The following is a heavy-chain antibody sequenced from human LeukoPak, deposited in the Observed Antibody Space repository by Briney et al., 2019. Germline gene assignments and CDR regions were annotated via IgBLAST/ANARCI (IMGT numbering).Heavy chain of an antibody. V-gene: IGHV3-23*01. CDR2: ISGSGGST. D-gene: IGHD1-7*01. CDR3: AKNSGELELMWAFDI. Sequence: GGSLRLSCAASGFTFSSYAMSWVRQAPGKGLEWVSAISGSGGSTYYADSVKGRFTISRDNSKNTPYLQMNSLRAEDTAVYYCAKNSGELELMWAFDIWGQGTMVTVSS. J-gene: IGHJ3*02. CDR1: GFTFSSYA.